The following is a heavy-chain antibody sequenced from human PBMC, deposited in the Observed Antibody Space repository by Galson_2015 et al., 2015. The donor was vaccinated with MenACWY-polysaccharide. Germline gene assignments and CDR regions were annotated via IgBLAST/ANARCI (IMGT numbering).Heavy chain of an antibody. V-gene: IGHV1-69*13. CDR2: IIPIFGST. CDR3: ARGGTVSHLDV. D-gene: IGHD5/OR15-5a*01. J-gene: IGHJ6*04. Sequence: SVKVSCKASGGTFHNYGITWVRQAPGQGLAWMGVIIPIFGSTHYAQHYQATVPLTADVSTNVAYMELSSLKSDDTAVYYCARGGTVSHLDVWGKGTTIIVSS. CDR1: GGTFHNYG.